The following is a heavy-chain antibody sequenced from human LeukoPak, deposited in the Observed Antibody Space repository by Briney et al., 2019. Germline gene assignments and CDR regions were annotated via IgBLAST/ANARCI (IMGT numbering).Heavy chain of an antibody. CDR3: ARHLRLWQNWFDP. CDR2: INPGDSDT. CDR1: GYSFTNYW. Sequence: GESLKISCKGSGYSFTNYWIGWVRQMPGKGLEWMGIINPGDSDTRYSPSFQGQVTISADKSISTAYLQWSSLKASDTAMYYCARHLRLWQNWFDPWGQGTLVTVSS. J-gene: IGHJ5*02. V-gene: IGHV5-51*01. D-gene: IGHD5-18*01.